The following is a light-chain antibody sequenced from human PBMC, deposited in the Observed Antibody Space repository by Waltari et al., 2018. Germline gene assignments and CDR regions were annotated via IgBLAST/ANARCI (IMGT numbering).Light chain of an antibody. V-gene: IGKV3-15*01. CDR3: QQYNNWPPYT. CDR1: QSVSSS. J-gene: IGKJ2*01. CDR2: DAS. Sequence: EIVLTQSPGTLSLSPGERATLSCRASQSVSSSFLAWYQQKPGQSPRLLIYDASTRATGIPARFSGSGSGTEFTLTISSLQSEDFAVYYCQQYNNWPPYTFGQGTKLDIK.